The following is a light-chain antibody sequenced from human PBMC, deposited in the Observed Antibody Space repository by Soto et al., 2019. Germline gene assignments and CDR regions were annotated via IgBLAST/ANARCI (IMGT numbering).Light chain of an antibody. CDR2: AAS. J-gene: IGKJ1*01. V-gene: IGKV1-39*01. CDR1: QTVSRY. Sequence: DIQLTQSPSSLAASVGNTGTITFLASQTVSRYLNWYQQKSGTAPKLLIYAASTLHTGVPSRFSGRGSGTDFTLTINNLQREDFADYFCQQTYSNLWKFGQGTKVDIK. CDR3: QQTYSNLWK.